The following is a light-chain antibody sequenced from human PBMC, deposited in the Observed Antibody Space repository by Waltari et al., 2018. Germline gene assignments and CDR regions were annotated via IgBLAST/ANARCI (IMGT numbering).Light chain of an antibody. CDR3: CSYAGSSTVV. CDR2: EGS. V-gene: IGLV2-23*01. CDR1: SSDVGSYNL. Sequence: QSALAPPAPVSGSPGQSITLSCPGPSSDVGSYNLVSWYQQHPGKAPKLMIYEGSKRPSGVSNRFSGSKSGNTASLTISGLQAEDEADYYCCSYAGSSTVVFGGGTKLTVL. J-gene: IGLJ2*01.